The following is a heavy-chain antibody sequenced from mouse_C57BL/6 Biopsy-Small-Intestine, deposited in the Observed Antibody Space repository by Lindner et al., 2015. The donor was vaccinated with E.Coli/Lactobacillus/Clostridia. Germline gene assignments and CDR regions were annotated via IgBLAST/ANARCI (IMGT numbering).Heavy chain of an antibody. D-gene: IGHD2-2*01. Sequence: VQLQESGGGLVQPKGSLKLSCAASGFSFNTYAINWVRQAPGKGLEWVARIRSKSNNYATYYADSVKDRFTISRDDSESMLYLQMNNLKTEDTAMYYCVRHGVTTYAMDYWGQGTSVTVSS. CDR1: GFSFNTYA. CDR3: VRHGVTTYAMDY. CDR2: IRSKSNNYAT. J-gene: IGHJ4*01. V-gene: IGHV10-1*01.